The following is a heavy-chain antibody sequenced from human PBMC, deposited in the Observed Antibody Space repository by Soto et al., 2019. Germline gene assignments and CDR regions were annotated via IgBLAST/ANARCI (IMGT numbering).Heavy chain of an antibody. J-gene: IGHJ6*02. D-gene: IGHD3-10*01. V-gene: IGHV5-10-1*01. Sequence: GESLKISCKGSGYSFTSYWISWVRQMPGKGLEWMGRIDPSDSYTNYSPSFQGHVTISADTSISTAYLQWRSLKASDTAMYYCARLPYSTVVRGVIGYYCYGMDVWGQGATVTVS. CDR2: IDPSDSYT. CDR1: GYSFTSYW. CDR3: ARLPYSTVVRGVIGYYCYGMDV.